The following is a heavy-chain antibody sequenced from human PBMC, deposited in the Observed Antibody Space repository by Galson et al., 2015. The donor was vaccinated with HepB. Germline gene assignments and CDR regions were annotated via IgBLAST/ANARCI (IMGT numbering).Heavy chain of an antibody. CDR3: AYDSSGYYYFDY. CDR2: ISSSSSYI. D-gene: IGHD3-22*01. Sequence: SLRLSCAASGFTFSSYSMNWVRQAPGKGLEWVSSISSSSSYIYYADSVKGRFTISRDNAKNSLYLQMNSLRAEDTAVYYCAYDSSGYYYFDYWGQGTLVTVSS. J-gene: IGHJ4*02. V-gene: IGHV3-21*01. CDR1: GFTFSSYS.